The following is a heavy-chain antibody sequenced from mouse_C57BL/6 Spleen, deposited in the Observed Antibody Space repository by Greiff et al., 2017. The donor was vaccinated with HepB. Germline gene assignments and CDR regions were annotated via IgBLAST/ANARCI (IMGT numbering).Heavy chain of an antibody. CDR1: GYTFTSYW. Sequence: QVQLQQPGTELVKPGASVKLSCKASGYTFTSYWMHWVKQRPGQGLEWIGNINPSNGGTNYNEKFKGKATLTVDKSSSTAYMQLSSLTSEDSAVYYWARSRSTSHWYFDVWGTGTTVTVSS. CDR3: ARSRSTSHWYFDV. J-gene: IGHJ1*03. CDR2: INPSNGGT. V-gene: IGHV1-53*01. D-gene: IGHD6-1*01.